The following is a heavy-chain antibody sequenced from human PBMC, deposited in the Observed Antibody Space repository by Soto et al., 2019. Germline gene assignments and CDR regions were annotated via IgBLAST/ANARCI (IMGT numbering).Heavy chain of an antibody. Sequence: QVQLVQSGAELRKPGASVKVSCKASGYSFSSYGLNWVRQAPGQGLEWMGWINTYNGNRNYAQKFEDRVTMTTATSTNTVYMELRSLKSDDTAIYYCARDRLRGYDSSGFSSWGQGTLVTVSS. CDR1: GYSFSSYG. D-gene: IGHD3-22*01. CDR2: INTYNGNR. CDR3: ARDRLRGYDSSGFSS. J-gene: IGHJ5*02. V-gene: IGHV1-18*01.